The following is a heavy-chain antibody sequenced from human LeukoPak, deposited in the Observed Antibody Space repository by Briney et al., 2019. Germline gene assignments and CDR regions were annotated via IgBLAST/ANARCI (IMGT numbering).Heavy chain of an antibody. Sequence: GASVKVSCKASGFTFTSSAMQWVRQARGQRLEWIGWIVVGSGNTNYAQKFQERVTITRDMPTSTAYMELSSLRSEDTAVYYCAAEGTIFGVVPYGMDVWGQGTTVTVSS. J-gene: IGHJ6*02. CDR1: GFTFTSSA. V-gene: IGHV1-58*02. CDR3: AAEGTIFGVVPYGMDV. CDR2: IVVGSGNT. D-gene: IGHD3-3*01.